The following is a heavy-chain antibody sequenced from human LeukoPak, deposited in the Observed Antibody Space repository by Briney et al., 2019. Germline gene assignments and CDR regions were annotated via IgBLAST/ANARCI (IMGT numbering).Heavy chain of an antibody. CDR2: FYASGTT. J-gene: IGHJ3*02. V-gene: IGHV4-4*07. D-gene: IGHD3-9*01. Sequence: SDTLSLTCIMSGGSINNYYWSWIRPPAGKGPEWIGRFYASGTTYYNPALNSRVAVSMDMSKTHFSLKLTSVTAADTAVYYCARSALSGFDIWGQGTMVTVSS. CDR1: GGSINNYY. CDR3: ARSALSGFDI.